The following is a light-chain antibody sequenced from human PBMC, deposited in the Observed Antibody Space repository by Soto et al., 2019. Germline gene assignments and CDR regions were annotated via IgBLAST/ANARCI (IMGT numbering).Light chain of an antibody. CDR3: QQYHSTPKT. J-gene: IGKJ1*01. CDR2: WAS. V-gene: IGKV4-1*01. CDR1: QSVLYSSNNKNY. Sequence: DIVMTQSPDSLAVSLGERATINCKSSQSVLYSSNNKNYLAWYQQKPGQPPKLLIYWASTRELGVPDRFSGRGSGTDFTLTISSLQAEDVAVYYCQQYHSTPKTFGQGTKVEIK.